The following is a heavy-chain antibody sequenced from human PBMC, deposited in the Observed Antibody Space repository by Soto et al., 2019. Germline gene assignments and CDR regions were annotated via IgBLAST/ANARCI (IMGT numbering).Heavy chain of an antibody. J-gene: IGHJ4*02. CDR1: GFTFSSYW. V-gene: IGHV3-74*01. D-gene: IGHD3-22*01. CDR3: AGGDGDRYDGNGYLGRH. Sequence: EVQLVESGGGLVQXGESLTLSCXXSGFTFSSYWMHWVRQAPGKGLVWVSRIKSDGSGTYYADSVKGRLTISRDNAKNTLYLQMNSLRVEDTAVYFCAGGDGDRYDGNGYLGRHWGQGTLVTVSS. CDR2: IKSDGSGT.